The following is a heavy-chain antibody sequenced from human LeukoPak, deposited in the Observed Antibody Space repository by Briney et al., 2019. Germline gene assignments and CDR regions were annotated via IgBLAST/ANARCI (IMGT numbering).Heavy chain of an antibody. CDR1: GFTFSSYS. Sequence: GGSLRLSCAASGFTFSSYSMNWVRQAPGKGLEWVSSISSSSSYIYYADSVKGRFTISRDNAKNSLYLQMNSLRAEDTAVYYCARSLCSGGSCYGDWFDPWGQGTLVTVSS. CDR2: ISSSSSYI. J-gene: IGHJ5*02. D-gene: IGHD2-15*01. CDR3: ARSLCSGGSCYGDWFDP. V-gene: IGHV3-21*01.